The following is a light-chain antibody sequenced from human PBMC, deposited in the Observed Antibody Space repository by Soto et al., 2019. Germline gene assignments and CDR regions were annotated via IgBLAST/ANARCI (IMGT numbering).Light chain of an antibody. CDR2: GAS. J-gene: IGKJ2*01. CDR3: QQYGGSRYI. V-gene: IGKV3-20*01. CDR1: QRVSSSY. Sequence: EIVLTQSPGTLSLSPGERATLSCRASQRVSSSYLAWYQQRRGQAPRLLIYGASNRATDIPDRFSASGSGTYFTLTISRMEPEDFAVYYCQQYGGSRYIFCQGTKLELK.